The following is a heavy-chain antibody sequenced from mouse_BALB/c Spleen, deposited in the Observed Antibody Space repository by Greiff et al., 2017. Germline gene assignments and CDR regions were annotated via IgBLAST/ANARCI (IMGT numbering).Heavy chain of an antibody. CDR3: ARASIYYGNYHYAMDY. D-gene: IGHD2-1*01. V-gene: IGHV2-9*02. CDR1: GFSLTSYG. Sequence: VQVVESGPGLVAPSQSLSITCTVSGFSLTSYGVHWVRQPPGKGLEWLGVIWAGGSTNYNSALMSRLSISKDNSKSQVFLKMNSLQTDDTAMYYCARASIYYGNYHYAMDYWGQGTSVTVSS. CDR2: IWAGGST. J-gene: IGHJ4*01.